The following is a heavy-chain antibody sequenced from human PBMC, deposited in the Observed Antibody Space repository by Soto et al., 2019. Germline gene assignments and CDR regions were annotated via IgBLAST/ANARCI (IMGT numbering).Heavy chain of an antibody. Sequence: GGSLRLSCSASGFTFINAWMSWVRQAPGKGLEWVGRVRSKTEGGTIDYAAPVKGRFTISRDESTNTLYLQMTSLRTEDTAVYYCTTIAVVTPGFDYWGQGTRVTVSS. J-gene: IGHJ4*02. CDR1: GFTFINAW. CDR2: VRSKTEGGTI. D-gene: IGHD2-21*02. CDR3: TTIAVVTPGFDY. V-gene: IGHV3-15*01.